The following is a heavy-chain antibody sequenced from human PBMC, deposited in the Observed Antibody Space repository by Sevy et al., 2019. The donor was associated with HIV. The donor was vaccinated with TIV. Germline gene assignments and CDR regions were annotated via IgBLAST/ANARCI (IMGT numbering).Heavy chain of an antibody. CDR2: ISSSGSTI. Sequence: GGSLRLSCAASGFTFSDYYMSWIRQAPGKGLEWVSYISSSGSTIYYADSVKGRFTISRDNAKNSLYLQMHSLRAQDTAVYYCARDRYVHPHQDYGGHEAAFDIWGQGTMVTVSS. CDR3: ARDRYVHPHQDYGGHEAAFDI. D-gene: IGHD4-17*01. J-gene: IGHJ3*02. CDR1: GFTFSDYY. V-gene: IGHV3-11*04.